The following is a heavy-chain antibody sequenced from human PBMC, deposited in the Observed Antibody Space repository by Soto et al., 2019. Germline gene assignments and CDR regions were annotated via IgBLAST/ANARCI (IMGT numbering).Heavy chain of an antibody. CDR1: GYSFTSYW. D-gene: IGHD3-22*01. J-gene: IGHJ4*02. CDR2: IDPSVSYT. V-gene: IGHV5-10-1*01. CDR3: ATGYYEASGLPSYFDY. Sequence: GEALKISCKGSGYSFTSYWISWVRQMPGKGLEWVGRIDPSVSYTNYSPSFQGHVTISADKSISTAYLQWSSLKASDTAMYYCATGYYEASGLPSYFDYWGQGVLVTVSS.